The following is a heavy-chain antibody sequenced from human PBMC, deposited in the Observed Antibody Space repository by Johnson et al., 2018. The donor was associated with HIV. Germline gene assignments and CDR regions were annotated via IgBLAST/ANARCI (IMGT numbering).Heavy chain of an antibody. CDR3: ARAVTVVFYDAFDM. CDR2: ISYDGSNK. J-gene: IGHJ3*02. CDR1: GFTFSIYA. V-gene: IGHV3-30*04. D-gene: IGHD4-11*01. Sequence: QVQLVESGGGVVQPGRSLRLSCAASGFTFSIYAMHWVRQAPGKGLEWVAVISYDGSNKYYADSVKGRFSISRDSAKNSLYLQMNSLRAEDTAMYYCARAVTVVFYDAFDMWGQGTLVTVSS.